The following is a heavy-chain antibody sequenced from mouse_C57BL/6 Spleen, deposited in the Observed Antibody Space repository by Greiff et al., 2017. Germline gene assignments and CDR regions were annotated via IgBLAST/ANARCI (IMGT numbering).Heavy chain of an antibody. D-gene: IGHD1-1*01. CDR2: INPNNGGT. J-gene: IGHJ2*01. V-gene: IGHV1-26*01. CDR1: GYTFTDYY. Sequence: EVQLQQSGPELVKPGASVKISCKASGYTFTDYYMNWVKQSHGKSLEWIGDINPNNGGTSYNQKFKGKATLTVDKSSSTAYMELRSRTSEDSAVYYCARYYGSRNYFDYWGQGTTLTVSS. CDR3: ARYYGSRNYFDY.